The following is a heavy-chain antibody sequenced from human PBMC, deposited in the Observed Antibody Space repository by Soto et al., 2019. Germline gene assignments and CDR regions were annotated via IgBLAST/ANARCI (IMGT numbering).Heavy chain of an antibody. J-gene: IGHJ6*02. D-gene: IGHD5-18*01. Sequence: EVQLLESGGGLVQAGGSLRLSCAASGFAFSSYDMSWVRTAPGKGLEWVSAISDSGDTTYYADSVRGRLTISRDNSKNTLYLLMNSLRADDTAVYYCANRDTSMITRYYYGMDVWGQGTTVSVSS. CDR1: GFAFSSYD. CDR2: ISDSGDTT. V-gene: IGHV3-23*01. CDR3: ANRDTSMITRYYYGMDV.